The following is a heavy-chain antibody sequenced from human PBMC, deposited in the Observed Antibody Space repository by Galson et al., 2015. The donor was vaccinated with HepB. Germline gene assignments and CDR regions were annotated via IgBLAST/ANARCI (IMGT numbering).Heavy chain of an antibody. CDR1: GFTFSSYA. D-gene: IGHD3-22*01. Sequence: SLRLSCAASGFTFSSYAMHWVRQAPGKGLEWVAVISYDGSNKYYADSVKGRFTISRDNSKNTLYLQMNSLRAEDTAVYYCARGYGGGYFAYWGQGTLVTVSS. CDR2: ISYDGSNK. CDR3: ARGYGGGYFAY. J-gene: IGHJ4*02. V-gene: IGHV3-30*04.